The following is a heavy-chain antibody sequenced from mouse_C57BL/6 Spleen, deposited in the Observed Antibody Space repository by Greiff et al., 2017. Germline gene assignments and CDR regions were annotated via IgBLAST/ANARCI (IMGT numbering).Heavy chain of an antibody. CDR2: ISDGGSYT. Sequence: EVKLMESGGGLVKPGGSLKLSCAASGFTFSSYAMSWVRQTPEKRLEWVATISDGGSYTYYPDNVKGRFTISRDNAKNNLYLQMSHLKSEDTAMYYCARDHYGSSYDWYFDVWGTGTTVTVSS. J-gene: IGHJ1*03. CDR1: GFTFSSYA. V-gene: IGHV5-4*01. D-gene: IGHD1-1*01. CDR3: ARDHYGSSYDWYFDV.